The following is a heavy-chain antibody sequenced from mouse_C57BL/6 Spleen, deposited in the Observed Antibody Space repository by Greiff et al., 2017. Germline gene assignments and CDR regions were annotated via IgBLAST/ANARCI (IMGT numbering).Heavy chain of an antibody. CDR1: GYTFTSYW. CDR3: AQLTGSDYYAMDY. CDR2: IHPNSGST. J-gene: IGHJ4*01. V-gene: IGHV1-64*01. D-gene: IGHD4-1*01. Sequence: QVQLQQPGAELVKPGASVKLSCKASGYTFTSYWMHWVKQRPGQGLEWIGMIHPNSGSTNYNEKFKSKATLTVDKSSSTAYMQLSSLTSEDSAVYYCAQLTGSDYYAMDYWGQGTSVTVSS.